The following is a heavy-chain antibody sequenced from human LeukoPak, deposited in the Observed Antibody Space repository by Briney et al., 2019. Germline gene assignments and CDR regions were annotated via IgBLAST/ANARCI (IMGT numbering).Heavy chain of an antibody. V-gene: IGHV3-48*04. CDR2: ISSSSSTI. CDR3: ARDHLVVNHRDCSSTSCTYYYYYMDV. D-gene: IGHD2-2*01. Sequence: GGSLRLSCAASGFTFSSYSMNWVRQAPGKGLEWVSYISSSSSTIYYADSVKGRFTISRDNAKNSLYLQMNSLRAEDTAVYYCARDHLVVNHRDCSSTSCTYYYYYMDVWGKGTTVTVSS. J-gene: IGHJ6*03. CDR1: GFTFSSYS.